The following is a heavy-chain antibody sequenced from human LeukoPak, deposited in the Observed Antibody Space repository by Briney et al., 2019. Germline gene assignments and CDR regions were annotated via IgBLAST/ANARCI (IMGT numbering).Heavy chain of an antibody. CDR2: IYSGGTT. D-gene: IGHD4-11*01. CDR1: GFTVSSNY. V-gene: IGHV3-66*01. CDR3: ARSYSNHLFGMDV. Sequence: GGSLRLSCAASGFTVSSNYMSWVRQAPGKGLEWVSVIYSGGTTYYADSVKGRVAISRDNSKNTVFLQMNSVRTEDTAVYYCARSYSNHLFGMDVWGQGTTVTVSS. J-gene: IGHJ6*02.